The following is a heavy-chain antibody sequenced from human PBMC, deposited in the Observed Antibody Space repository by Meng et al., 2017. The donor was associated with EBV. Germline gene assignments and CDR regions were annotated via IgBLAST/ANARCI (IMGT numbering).Heavy chain of an antibody. CDR2: LIPMTGVA. J-gene: IGHJ4*02. V-gene: IGHV1-69*01. CDR3: ASESGRGFTPEY. Sequence: QVQLVQPGAEVKKPXSSVRVSCKTSGGTFRSDAISWVRQAPGQGLVWMGGLIPMTGVAHYAQKFQDRVSIIADEFTSTHYLELSSLRSEDTAIYFCASESGRGFTPEYWGQGTLFNVSS. CDR1: GGTFRSDA. D-gene: IGHD3-10*01.